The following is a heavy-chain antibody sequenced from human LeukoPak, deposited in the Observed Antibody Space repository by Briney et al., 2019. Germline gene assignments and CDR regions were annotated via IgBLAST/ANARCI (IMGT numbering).Heavy chain of an antibody. Sequence: SVKVSCKASGGAFSSYAISWVRQAPGQGLEWMGGIIPIFGTANYAQKFQGRVTITTDESTSTAYMELSSLRSEDTAVYYCARDHLGYCTNGVCYTTYYFDYWGQGTLVTVSS. V-gene: IGHV1-69*05. D-gene: IGHD2-8*01. CDR1: GGAFSSYA. CDR2: IIPIFGTA. CDR3: ARDHLGYCTNGVCYTTYYFDY. J-gene: IGHJ4*02.